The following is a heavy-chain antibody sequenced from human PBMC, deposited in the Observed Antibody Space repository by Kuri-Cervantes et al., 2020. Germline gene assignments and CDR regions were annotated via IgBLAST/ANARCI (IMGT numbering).Heavy chain of an antibody. J-gene: IGHJ5*02. Sequence: SVKVSCKASGGTFSGYAISWVRQAPGQGLEWMGGIIPIFGTANYAQKFQGRVTITTDESTSTAYMELSSLRSEDTAVYYCAREGGYYGSGRNNWFDPWGQGTLVTVSS. CDR1: GGTFSGYA. CDR2: IIPIFGTA. D-gene: IGHD3-10*01. CDR3: AREGGYYGSGRNNWFDP. V-gene: IGHV1-69*05.